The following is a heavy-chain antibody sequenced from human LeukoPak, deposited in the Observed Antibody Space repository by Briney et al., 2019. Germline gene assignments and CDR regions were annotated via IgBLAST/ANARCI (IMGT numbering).Heavy chain of an antibody. CDR1: GFTFSSYE. Sequence: GGSLRLSCAASGFTFSSYEMNWVRQAPGKGLEWVSYISSSGSTIYYADSVKGRFTISRDNSKNTLYLQMNSLRAEDTAVYYCARDGGSGYYCDYWGQGTLVTVSS. CDR3: ARDGGSGYYCDY. V-gene: IGHV3-48*03. J-gene: IGHJ4*02. CDR2: ISSSGSTI. D-gene: IGHD3-22*01.